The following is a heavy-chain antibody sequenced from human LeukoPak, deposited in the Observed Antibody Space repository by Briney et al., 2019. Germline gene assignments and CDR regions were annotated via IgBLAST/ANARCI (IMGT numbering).Heavy chain of an antibody. CDR1: GYTFTSYG. J-gene: IGHJ3*02. Sequence: ASVKVSCKASGYTFTSYGISWVRQAPGQGLEWMGWISAYNGNTNYAQKLQGRVTMTTDTSTSTAYMELRSLRSDDTAVFYCARPRSGYYHFDIWGQGTMVTVSS. CDR2: ISAYNGNT. V-gene: IGHV1-18*01. CDR3: ARPRSGYYHFDI. D-gene: IGHD3-22*01.